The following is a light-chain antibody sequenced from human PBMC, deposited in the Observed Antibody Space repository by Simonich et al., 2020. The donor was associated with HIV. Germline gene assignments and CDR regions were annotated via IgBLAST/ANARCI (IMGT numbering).Light chain of an antibody. CDR2: GDS. V-gene: IGLV1-40*01. J-gene: IGLJ2*01. CDR3: QSYDSSLSGSV. Sequence: QSVLTQPPSVSGAPGQRVTISCTGSSSNIGSGYDVHWYQQLPGAAPNLLIYGDSNRPSGVSDRFSGSKSGTSASLAITGLQAEDEADYYCQSYDSSLSGSVFGGGTKLTVL. CDR1: SSNIGSGYD.